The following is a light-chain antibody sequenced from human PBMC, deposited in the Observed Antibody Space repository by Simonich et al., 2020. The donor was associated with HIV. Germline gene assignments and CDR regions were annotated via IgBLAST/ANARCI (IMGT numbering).Light chain of an antibody. CDR2: EDN. J-gene: IGLJ3*02. CDR1: SGSIASNY. Sequence: NFMLTQPHSVSESPGKTVTISCTRSSGSIASNYMQWYQQRPGSAPTTVIYEDNQRPSGVPDRFSGSIDSSSNSASLTISGLKTEDEAYYYCQSYDSSNHWVFGGGTKLTVL. V-gene: IGLV6-57*03. CDR3: QSYDSSNHWV.